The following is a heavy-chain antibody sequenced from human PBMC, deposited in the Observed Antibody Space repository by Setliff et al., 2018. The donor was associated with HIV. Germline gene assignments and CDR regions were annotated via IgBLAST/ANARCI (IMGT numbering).Heavy chain of an antibody. J-gene: IGHJ4*02. CDR2: IIPIFGTA. Sequence: GASVKVSCKASGGIFSNYAINWVRLAPGQGLEWMGGIIPIFGTADYAQRFQGRVTITADESTSTAYMELSSLGSADTAVYYCARGDMIAFGGVGPFDYWGQGTLVTVS. CDR3: ARGDMIAFGGVGPFDY. D-gene: IGHD3-16*01. V-gene: IGHV1-69*13. CDR1: GGIFSNYA.